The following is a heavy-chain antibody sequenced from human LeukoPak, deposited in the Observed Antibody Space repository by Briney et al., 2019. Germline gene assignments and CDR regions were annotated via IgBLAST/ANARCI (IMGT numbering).Heavy chain of an antibody. J-gene: IGHJ6*03. Sequence: GGSLRLSCAASGFTFSSYGMHWVRQAPGKGLEWVAFIRYDGSNKYYADSVKGRFTISRDNSENTLYLQMNSLRAEDTAVYYCAKFGSDYYYYYMDVWGKGTTVTVSS. CDR3: AKFGSDYYYYYMDV. D-gene: IGHD3-16*01. CDR2: IRYDGSNK. V-gene: IGHV3-30*02. CDR1: GFTFSSYG.